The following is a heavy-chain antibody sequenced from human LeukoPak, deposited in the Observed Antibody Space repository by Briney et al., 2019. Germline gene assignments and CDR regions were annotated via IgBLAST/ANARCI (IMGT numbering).Heavy chain of an antibody. V-gene: IGHV4-39*07. Sequence: SATLSLTCTVSGGSISSSAYYWGWIRPSPGKGLEWIETINYSGDTYYNPSLKSRVTISVDTSMNQFSLELKSVTAADTAVYYCVRLHAGTGNFDSWGQGALVTVAS. CDR3: VRLHAGTGNFDS. D-gene: IGHD1-1*01. CDR2: INYSGDT. J-gene: IGHJ4*02. CDR1: GGSISSSAYY.